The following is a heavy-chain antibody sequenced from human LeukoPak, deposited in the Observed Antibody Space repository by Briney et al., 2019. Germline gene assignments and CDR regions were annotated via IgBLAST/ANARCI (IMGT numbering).Heavy chain of an antibody. CDR2: SSPYNGNT. CDR1: GYTFSSYG. V-gene: IGHV1-18*03. D-gene: IGHD2-8*02. Sequence: ASVKVSCKTSGYTFSSYGLTWMRQAPGQGPEWLGWSSPYNGNTNYAQKFQGRVTMTTDTSTNTAYMELRSLRSDDMAVYYCARDTDHYFDYWGQGTLVTVSS. CDR3: ARDTDHYFDY. J-gene: IGHJ4*02.